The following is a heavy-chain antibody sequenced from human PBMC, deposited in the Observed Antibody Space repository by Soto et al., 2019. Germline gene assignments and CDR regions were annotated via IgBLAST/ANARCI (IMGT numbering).Heavy chain of an antibody. J-gene: IGHJ4*02. CDR3: ARVGLRFLEWLLPIPYYFDY. CDR1: GFTFSSYW. V-gene: IGHV3-7*01. D-gene: IGHD3-3*01. CDR2: IKQDGSEK. Sequence: PGVSLRRSSESSGFTFSSYWMSWLRQAPGKGLEWVANIKQDGSEKYYVDSVKGRFTISRDNAKNSLYLQMNSLRAEDTAVYYCARVGLRFLEWLLPIPYYFDYWGQGT.